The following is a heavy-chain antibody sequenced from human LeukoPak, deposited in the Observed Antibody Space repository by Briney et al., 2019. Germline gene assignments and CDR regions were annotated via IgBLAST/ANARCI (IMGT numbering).Heavy chain of an antibody. Sequence: ASVKVSCKASGGTFSSYAISWVRQAPGQGLEWMGGIIPIFGTANYAQKFQGRVTITADESTSTAYMELSSLRSEDTAVYYCAREALNFDWLLDYWGQGTLVTVSS. D-gene: IGHD3-9*01. V-gene: IGHV1-69*13. J-gene: IGHJ4*02. CDR3: AREALNFDWLLDY. CDR1: GGTFSSYA. CDR2: IIPIFGTA.